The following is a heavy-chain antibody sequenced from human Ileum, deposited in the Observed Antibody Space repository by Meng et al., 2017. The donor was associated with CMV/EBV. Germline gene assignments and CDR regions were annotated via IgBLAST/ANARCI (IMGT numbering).Heavy chain of an antibody. D-gene: IGHD3-22*01. CDR1: GGSISRANW. Sequence: QLQLQESGPGLVKPSGTLSLTCAVSGGSISRANWWTWVRQTPGKGLEWIGEVYRGGNAMYNPSLQSRLTISVDGSTNQVSLRLRSVTAADTAMYYCTTGSAYSPPGQFHQWGQGTLVTVSS. V-gene: IGHV4-4*02. CDR3: TTGSAYSPPGQFHQ. J-gene: IGHJ4*02. CDR2: VYRGGNA.